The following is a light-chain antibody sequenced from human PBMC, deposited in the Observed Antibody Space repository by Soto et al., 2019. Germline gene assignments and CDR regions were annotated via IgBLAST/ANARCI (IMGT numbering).Light chain of an antibody. CDR1: QSISAN. Sequence: EIVMTQSPATLSVSPGERATLPCRASQSISANLVWYQQKPGQAPRLLIYGASTRATGIPARFSGSGSGTEFTLTISSLQSEDFAVYYCQQYHNWWTFGQGTKVDTK. V-gene: IGKV3-15*01. CDR2: GAS. CDR3: QQYHNWWT. J-gene: IGKJ1*01.